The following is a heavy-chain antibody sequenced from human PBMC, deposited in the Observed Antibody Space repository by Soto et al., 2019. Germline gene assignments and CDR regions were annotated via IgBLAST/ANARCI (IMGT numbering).Heavy chain of an antibody. Sequence: ASVKVSCKASGYTFTSYYMHWVRQAPGQGLEWMGIINPSGGSTSYAQKFQGRVTMTRDTSTSTVYMELSSLRSEDTAVYYCARSGLGYCSGGSCYPNWFDPWGQGTLVTAPQ. CDR3: ARSGLGYCSGGSCYPNWFDP. V-gene: IGHV1-46*01. CDR1: GYTFTSYY. J-gene: IGHJ5*02. CDR2: INPSGGST. D-gene: IGHD2-15*01.